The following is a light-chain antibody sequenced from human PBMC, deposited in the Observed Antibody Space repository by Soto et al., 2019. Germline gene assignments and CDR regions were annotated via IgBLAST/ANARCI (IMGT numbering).Light chain of an antibody. Sequence: DIELTQSPSTLSASVGDTVTVTCRASQSISRWLAWYQQKPGKAPKLLIYKASNLESGVPSRFSARGSGTEFTLSISSLQPDDFATYYCQQYSSYWTFGQGTKVDIK. CDR3: QQYSSYWT. CDR2: KAS. CDR1: QSISRW. V-gene: IGKV1-5*03. J-gene: IGKJ1*01.